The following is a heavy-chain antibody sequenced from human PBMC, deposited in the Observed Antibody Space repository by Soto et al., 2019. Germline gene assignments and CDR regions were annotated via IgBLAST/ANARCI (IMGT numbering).Heavy chain of an antibody. Sequence: PGESLKISCKGSGYSFTSYWIGWVRQMPGKGPEWMGIIYPGDSDTRYSPSFQGQVTISADKSITTAYLQWSSLKASDTAMYYCVWGIVVGATRRMGLDVWGQGTRVSVCS. CDR1: GYSFTSYW. CDR3: VWGIVVGATRRMGLDV. V-gene: IGHV5-51*01. D-gene: IGHD1-26*01. CDR2: IYPGDSDT. J-gene: IGHJ6*02.